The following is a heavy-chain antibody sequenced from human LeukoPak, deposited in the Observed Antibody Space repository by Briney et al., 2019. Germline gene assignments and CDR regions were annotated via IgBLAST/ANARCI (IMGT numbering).Heavy chain of an antibody. CDR2: ISAYNGNT. Sequence: ASVNVSCKASGYTFTSYGISWVRQAPGQGLEWMGWISAYNGNTSYAQKLQGRVTMTTDTSTSTGYVVLRSLRWDDTAVYYCARGREYSSSSCYDYWGQGTLVTVSS. V-gene: IGHV1-18*01. CDR3: ARGREYSSSSCYDY. D-gene: IGHD6-6*01. J-gene: IGHJ4*02. CDR1: GYTFTSYG.